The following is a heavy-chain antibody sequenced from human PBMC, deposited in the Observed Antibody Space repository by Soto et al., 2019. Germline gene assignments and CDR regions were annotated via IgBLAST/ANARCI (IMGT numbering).Heavy chain of an antibody. V-gene: IGHV1-18*01. CDR3: PTAAYEILTSYYYYGMDV. CDR2: ISAYNGNT. J-gene: IGHJ6*02. CDR1: GYTFTSDG. D-gene: IGHD3-9*01. Sequence: ASVKVSCKSSGYTFTSDGISWVRQAPGQGLEWMGWISAYNGNTNYAQKLQGRVTMTTDTSTSTAYMELRSLRSDDTVFYFSPTAAYEILTSYYYYGMDVWGQGTTVTVS.